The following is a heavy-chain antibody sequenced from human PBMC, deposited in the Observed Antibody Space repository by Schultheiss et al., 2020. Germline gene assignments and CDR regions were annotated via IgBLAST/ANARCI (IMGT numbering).Heavy chain of an antibody. CDR2: ISTGGIT. CDR3: AKDTVYYYDSSGLPEGFDY. D-gene: IGHD3-22*01. V-gene: IGHV4-4*07. CDR1: GGSISGYY. J-gene: IGHJ4*02. Sequence: SETLSLTCTVSGGSISGYYWSWIRQPAGKGLEWIGRISTGGITNYDPSLKSRLTMSTDTSKNQFSLNLSSVTAADTAVYYCAKDTVYYYDSSGLPEGFDYWGQGTLVTVSS.